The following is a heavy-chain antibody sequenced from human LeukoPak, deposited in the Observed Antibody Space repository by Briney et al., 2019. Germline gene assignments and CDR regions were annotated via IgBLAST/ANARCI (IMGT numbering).Heavy chain of an antibody. J-gene: IGHJ4*02. V-gene: IGHV1-18*01. D-gene: IGHD3-10*01. CDR3: ARYNSLFRGVTTSDY. CDR2: IGRVTSNSGDV. Sequence: ASVKVSCKTSGYSFSNYGISWVRQAPGQGLEWMGRIGRVTSNSGDVTYAPKFQDRVTMTTDTSTTTAYMELRSLRFDDTAVHFCARYNSLFRGVTTSDYWGQGTLVTVSS. CDR1: GYSFSNYG.